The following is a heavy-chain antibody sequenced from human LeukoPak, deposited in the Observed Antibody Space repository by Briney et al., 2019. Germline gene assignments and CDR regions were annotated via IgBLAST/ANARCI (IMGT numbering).Heavy chain of an antibody. CDR1: GGSSSSSSYY. V-gene: IGHV4-39*01. D-gene: IGHD2-2*01. J-gene: IGHJ5*02. CDR3: AVGGDIVVVPAAIRFDP. Sequence: KASETLSLTCTVSGGSSSSSSYYWGWIRQPPGKGLEWIGSIYYSGSTYYNPSLKSRVTISVDTSKNQFSLKLSSVTATDTAVYYCAVGGDIVVVPAAIRFDPWGQGTLVTVSS. CDR2: IYYSGST.